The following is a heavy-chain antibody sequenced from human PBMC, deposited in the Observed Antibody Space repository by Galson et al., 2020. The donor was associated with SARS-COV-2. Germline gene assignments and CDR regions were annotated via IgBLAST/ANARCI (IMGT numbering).Heavy chain of an antibody. CDR3: ARDYYYDRPNDY. J-gene: IGHJ4*02. Sequence: SETLSLTCTVSGGSISSGGYYWSWFRQSAGKGLQWIGRISSGESPTYNPSLKSRLTISIDTSKSQFSLKMTSVTTADTAVYYCARDYYYDRPNDYWGQGTLVTVSS. CDR1: GGSISSGGYY. V-gene: IGHV4-61*02. D-gene: IGHD3-22*01. CDR2: ISSGESP.